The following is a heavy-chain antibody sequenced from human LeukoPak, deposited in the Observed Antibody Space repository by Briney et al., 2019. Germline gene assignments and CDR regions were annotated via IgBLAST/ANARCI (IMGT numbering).Heavy chain of an antibody. CDR3: ARSCSSTSCPEDYYGMDV. CDR1: GFTFSSYW. Sequence: GGSLRLSCAASGFTFSSYWMHWVCQAPGKGLVWVSRINSDGSSTSYADSVKGRFTISRDNARNTLYLQMNSLRAEDTAVYYCARSCSSTSCPEDYYGMDVWGQGTTVTVSS. CDR2: INSDGSST. V-gene: IGHV3-74*01. J-gene: IGHJ6*02. D-gene: IGHD2-2*01.